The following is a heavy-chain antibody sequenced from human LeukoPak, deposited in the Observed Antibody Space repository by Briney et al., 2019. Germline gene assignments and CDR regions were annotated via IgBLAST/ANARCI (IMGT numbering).Heavy chain of an antibody. V-gene: IGHV1-2*02. CDR3: ARDLSSSYYYDSSGYVGY. CDR2: INPNTGGT. CDR1: GYTFTGYF. J-gene: IGHJ4*02. Sequence: ASVKVSCKASGYTFTGYFVHWVRQAPGQGLQWMGWINPNTGGTNYAQKFQGRVTMTRDTSISTAYMELSRLRSDDTAVYYCARDLSSSYYYDSSGYVGYWGQGTLVTVSS. D-gene: IGHD3-22*01.